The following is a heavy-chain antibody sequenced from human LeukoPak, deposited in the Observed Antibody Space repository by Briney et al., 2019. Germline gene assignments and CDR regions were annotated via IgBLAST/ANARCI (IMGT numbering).Heavy chain of an antibody. D-gene: IGHD2-2*01. CDR1: GFTFSSYS. CDR2: ISSSSSTI. Sequence: GGSLRLSCAASGFTFSSYSMNWVRQAPGKGLEWVSYISSSSSTIYYADSVRGRFTISRDNAKNSLYLQMNSLRDEDTAVYYCARDLGYCSSTSCYPFDYWGQGTPVTVSS. V-gene: IGHV3-48*02. CDR3: ARDLGYCSSTSCYPFDY. J-gene: IGHJ4*02.